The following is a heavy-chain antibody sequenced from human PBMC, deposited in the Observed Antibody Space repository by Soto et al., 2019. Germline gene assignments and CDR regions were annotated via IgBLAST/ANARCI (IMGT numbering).Heavy chain of an antibody. CDR3: AREREVLWFDP. CDR2: ISAYNGNT. CDR1: AYTFTSYG. D-gene: IGHD2-8*01. Sequence: ASVKVSCKASAYTFTSYGISWVRRAPGQGLEWMGWISAYNGNTNYAQKLQGRVTMTTDTSTSTAYMELRSLRSDDTAVYYCAREREVLWFDPWGQGTLVIVSS. J-gene: IGHJ5*02. V-gene: IGHV1-18*01.